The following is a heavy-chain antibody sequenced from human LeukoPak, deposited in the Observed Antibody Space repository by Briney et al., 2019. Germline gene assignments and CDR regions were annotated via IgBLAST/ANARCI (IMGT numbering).Heavy chain of an antibody. CDR1: GGSFSGYY. CDR2: INHSGST. Sequence: SETLSLTCAVYGGSFSGYYWSWIRQPPGKGLEWIGEINHSGSTNYNPSLKSRVTISVDTSKNQFSLKLSSVTAADTAVYYYARGSVLLWFGELLYRGMDVWGQGTTVTVSS. D-gene: IGHD3-10*01. CDR3: ARGSVLLWFGELLYRGMDV. V-gene: IGHV4-34*01. J-gene: IGHJ6*02.